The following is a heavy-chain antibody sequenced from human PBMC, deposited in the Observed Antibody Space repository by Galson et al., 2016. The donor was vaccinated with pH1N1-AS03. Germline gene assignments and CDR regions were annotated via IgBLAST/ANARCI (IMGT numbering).Heavy chain of an antibody. CDR2: IYYSGST. CDR3: ARHLYGDYVGWFDP. D-gene: IGHD4-17*01. Sequence: SETLSLTCTVSGGSISTSSYYWGWTRQPPGKGLEWIGSIYYSGSTYYNPSLKSRVTISVDTSKNQFSLKLSSVTAADTAVYYWARHLYGDYVGWFDPWGQGTLVTVSS. J-gene: IGHJ5*02. CDR1: GGSISTSSYY. V-gene: IGHV4-39*01.